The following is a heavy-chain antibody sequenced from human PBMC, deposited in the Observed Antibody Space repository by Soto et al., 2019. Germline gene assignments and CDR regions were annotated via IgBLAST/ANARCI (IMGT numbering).Heavy chain of an antibody. CDR1: GYSFTSYW. CDR3: ARHALIAAAGQYGMEV. Sequence: GESLKISCKGSGYSFTSYWISCVRQMPGKGLEWMGRIDPSDSYTNYSPSFQGHVTISADKSISTAYLQWSSLKASDTAMHYCARHALIAAAGQYGMEVWGQGTTVTVSS. J-gene: IGHJ6*02. CDR2: IDPSDSYT. D-gene: IGHD6-13*01. V-gene: IGHV5-10-1*01.